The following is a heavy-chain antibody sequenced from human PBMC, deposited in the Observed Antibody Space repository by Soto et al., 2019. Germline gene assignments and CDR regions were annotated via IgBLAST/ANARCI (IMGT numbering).Heavy chain of an antibody. D-gene: IGHD3-3*01. CDR3: ARDILERFVYYYYGMEV. V-gene: IGHV1-18*01. J-gene: IGHJ6*02. CDR1: GYTFTSYG. Sequence: GASVKVSCKASGYTFTSYGISWVRQAPGQGLEWMGWISAYNGNTNYAQKLQGRVTMTTDTSTSTAYMELRSLRSDDTAVYYCARDILERFVYYYYGMEVWGQGTTVTVSS. CDR2: ISAYNGNT.